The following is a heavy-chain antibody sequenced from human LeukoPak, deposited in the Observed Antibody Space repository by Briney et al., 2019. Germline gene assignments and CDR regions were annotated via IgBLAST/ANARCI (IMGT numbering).Heavy chain of an antibody. D-gene: IGHD5-12*01. CDR1: GGSFSGYY. CDR2: INHSGST. CDR3: ARGWGRGYSGYDLTRWFDP. J-gene: IGHJ5*02. Sequence: SETLSLTCAVYGGSFSGYYWSWIRQPPGKGLEWIGEINHSGSTNYNPSLKSRVTISVDTSKNQFSLKLSSVTAADTAVCYCARGWGRGYSGYDLTRWFDPWGQGTLVTVSS. V-gene: IGHV4-34*01.